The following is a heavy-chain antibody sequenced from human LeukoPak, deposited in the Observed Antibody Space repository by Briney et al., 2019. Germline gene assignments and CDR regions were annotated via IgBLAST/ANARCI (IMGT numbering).Heavy chain of an antibody. J-gene: IGHJ4*02. D-gene: IGHD3-22*01. CDR3: TKGSFTDASGYYYVQPFDY. V-gene: IGHV3-7*03. Sequence: GGSLRLSCAAPGFTFSSYWMSWVRQAPGKGLEWVANIKQDGRETYYVDSVKGRFTISRDNAKNSLYLQMNTLRAEDTAFYYCTKGSFTDASGYYYVQPFDYWGLGTLVTVSS. CDR1: GFTFSSYW. CDR2: IKQDGRET.